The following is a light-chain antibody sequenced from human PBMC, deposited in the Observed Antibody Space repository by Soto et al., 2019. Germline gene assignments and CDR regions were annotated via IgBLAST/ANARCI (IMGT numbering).Light chain of an antibody. V-gene: IGKV1-27*01. CDR1: QGIGVY. CDR3: QKYNSAPLT. J-gene: IGKJ4*01. Sequence: DIPMTQSPSSLSASLGDRVTITCRASQGIGVYFAWFQQKPGKVPKLLIYAASTLQSGVPSRFSGSGSGTDFTLTISSLQPEDFATYYCQKYNSAPLTFGGGTKVEIK. CDR2: AAS.